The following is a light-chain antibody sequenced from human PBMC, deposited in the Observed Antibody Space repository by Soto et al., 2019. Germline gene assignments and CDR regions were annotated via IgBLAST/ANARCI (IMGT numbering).Light chain of an antibody. V-gene: IGKV1-12*01. CDR2: AAS. J-gene: IGKJ3*01. Sequence: DIQMTQSPSSVSAAVGNRVTITCRASQDINSWLAWYQQRPGEAPQLLIFAASTLQSGVPSRFSGSGSGTDFTLTINSLQPEDFGTYYCQQANSFPFTFGPGTTVDIK. CDR3: QQANSFPFT. CDR1: QDINSW.